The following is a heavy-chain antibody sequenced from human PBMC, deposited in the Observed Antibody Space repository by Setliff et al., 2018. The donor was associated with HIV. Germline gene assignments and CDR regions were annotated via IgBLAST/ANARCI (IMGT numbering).Heavy chain of an antibody. D-gene: IGHD3-3*01. CDR3: ARSIVPVASGYYYFEC. Sequence: PSETLSLTCTVSGGSINSTSYYWGWIRQPPGNGLEWIGSSYHTGSTYSKPSLKSRVNISVDTSKNQFSLRLSSVAAGDTAVYYCARSIVPVASGYYYFECWGQGTLVTVSS. J-gene: IGHJ4*02. CDR2: SYHTGST. CDR1: GGSINSTSYY. V-gene: IGHV4-39*01.